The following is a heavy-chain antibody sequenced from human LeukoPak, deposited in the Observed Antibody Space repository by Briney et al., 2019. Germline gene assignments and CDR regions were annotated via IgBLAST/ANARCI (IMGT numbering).Heavy chain of an antibody. V-gene: IGHV4-59*01. CDR1: GDSISSYY. J-gene: IGHJ4*02. CDR3: ARDLDGYSPFDY. CDR2: IYYSGST. D-gene: IGHD5-24*01. Sequence: SETLSLTCTVSGDSISSYYWSWIRQPPGKGLEWIGYIYYSGSTNYNPSLKSRVTISVDTPKNQFSLKLSSVTAADTAVYYCARDLDGYSPFDYWGQGTLVTVSS.